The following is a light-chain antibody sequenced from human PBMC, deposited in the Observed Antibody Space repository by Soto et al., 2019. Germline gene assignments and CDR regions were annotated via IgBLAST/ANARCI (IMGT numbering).Light chain of an antibody. CDR1: QSVSSY. CDR2: GAT. CDR3: QQYNNWPRT. Sequence: EMLLTQSPATLSLSPGERATLSCRASQSVSSYLAWYQQKPGQAPRLLIHGATTRATGIPARFSGSGSGTEFTLTISSLQSEDFAVYYCQQYNNWPRTFGQGTKVDIK. J-gene: IGKJ1*01. V-gene: IGKV3-15*01.